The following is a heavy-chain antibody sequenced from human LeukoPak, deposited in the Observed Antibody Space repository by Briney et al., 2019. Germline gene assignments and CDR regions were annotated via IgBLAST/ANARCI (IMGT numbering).Heavy chain of an antibody. CDR2: IKYDGSEK. D-gene: IGHD6-13*01. CDR3: ARDIEGPGIAFDL. Sequence: TGGSLRLSCAASGFTFSSYSINWVRQAPGKGLEWVANIKYDGSEKYYVDSVKGRFTISRDNAKNSLYLQMNSLRAEDTAVYYCARDIEGPGIAFDLWGQGTMLTVSS. V-gene: IGHV3-7*04. J-gene: IGHJ3*01. CDR1: GFTFSSYS.